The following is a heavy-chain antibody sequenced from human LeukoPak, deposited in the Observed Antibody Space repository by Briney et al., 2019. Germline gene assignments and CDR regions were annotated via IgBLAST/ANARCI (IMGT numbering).Heavy chain of an antibody. CDR2: IYYSGTT. Sequence: SETLSLTCTASSGSISSSSFYWGWVRQPPGKGLEWIGNIYYSGTTFYNPSLMSRVTMSVDTPKNQFSLNVTSVTAADTAMYYCARVFGSWYYFDSWGQGTLVTVSS. J-gene: IGHJ4*02. D-gene: IGHD6-13*01. CDR3: ARVFGSWYYFDS. V-gene: IGHV4-39*07. CDR1: SGSISSSSFY.